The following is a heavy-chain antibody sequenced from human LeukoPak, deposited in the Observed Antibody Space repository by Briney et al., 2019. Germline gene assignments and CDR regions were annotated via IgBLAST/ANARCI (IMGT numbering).Heavy chain of an antibody. V-gene: IGHV4-4*07. D-gene: IGHD2/OR15-2a*01. CDR2: ISTSGST. CDR1: GGSISSYY. CDR3: ASNSDLYWYFDL. Sequence: SETLSLTCTVSGGSISSYYWSWIRQPAGKGLESIGHISTSGSTNYNPSLKSRVTMSVDTSKNQFSLKLSSVTAADTAVYSCASNSDLYWYFDLWGRGTLVTVSS. J-gene: IGHJ2*01.